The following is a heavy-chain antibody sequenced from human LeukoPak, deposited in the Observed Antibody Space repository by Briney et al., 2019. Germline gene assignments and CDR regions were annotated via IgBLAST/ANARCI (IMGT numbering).Heavy chain of an antibody. CDR3: ARGNRGYDYAFDI. Sequence: PSETLSLTCTVSGGSIRRYHWSWIRQPPGKGLEWIGFIYYSGSTNYNPSLKSRVIISVDTSKNQISLKLSSVTAADTAVYYCARGNRGYDYAFDIWGQGTMVSVSS. D-gene: IGHD5-12*01. CDR2: IYYSGST. J-gene: IGHJ3*02. V-gene: IGHV4-59*01. CDR1: GGSIRRYH.